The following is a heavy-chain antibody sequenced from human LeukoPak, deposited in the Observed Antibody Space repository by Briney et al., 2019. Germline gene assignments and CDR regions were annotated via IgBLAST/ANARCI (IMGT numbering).Heavy chain of an antibody. CDR2: ISYDGGNT. J-gene: IGHJ4*02. CDR3: AKEGTGIHFDY. D-gene: IGHD1-1*01. Sequence: PGGSLRLSCAASGFTFSSNAIHWVRQASGKGLECGAEISYDGGNTYYADSVKGRFTISTDNSKNTPYLQMNSLRAEDTAVYYCAKEGTGIHFDYWGQGTLVTVSS. CDR1: GFTFSSNA. V-gene: IGHV3-30-3*01.